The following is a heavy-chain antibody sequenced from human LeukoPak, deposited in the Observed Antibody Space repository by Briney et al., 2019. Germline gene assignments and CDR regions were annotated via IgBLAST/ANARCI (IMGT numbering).Heavy chain of an antibody. CDR3: AKRTDGATGFDY. D-gene: IGHD5-12*01. J-gene: IGHJ4*02. Sequence: PGGSLRLSCAASGFTFSSYAMTWVRQAPGKGLEWVANIKQDGSEKYYVDSVKGRFTISRDNSKNTLYLQMNSLRAEDTAVYYCAKRTDGATGFDYWGQGTLVTVSS. CDR2: IKQDGSEK. V-gene: IGHV3-7*03. CDR1: GFTFSSYA.